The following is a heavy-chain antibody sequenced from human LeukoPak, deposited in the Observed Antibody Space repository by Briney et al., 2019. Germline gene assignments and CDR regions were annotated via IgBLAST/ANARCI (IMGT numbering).Heavy chain of an antibody. D-gene: IGHD5-12*01. J-gene: IGHJ4*02. CDR1: GDSISSGSYY. CDR3: ARHPTLGGYEHFDY. CDR2: IYTSGIT. V-gene: IGHV4-61*02. Sequence: KPSETLSLTCTVSGDSISSGSYYWSWLRQPAGKGLEWIGRIYTSGITNYNPSLNSRVTISVDTSKNQFSLKLSSVTAADTAVYYRARHPTLGGYEHFDYWGQGTLVTVSS.